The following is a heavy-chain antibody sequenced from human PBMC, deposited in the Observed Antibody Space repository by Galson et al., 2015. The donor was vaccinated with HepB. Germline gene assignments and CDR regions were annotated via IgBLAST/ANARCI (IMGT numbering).Heavy chain of an antibody. J-gene: IGHJ4*02. D-gene: IGHD5-18*01. CDR2: LIGSSAGT. CDR1: GFTFSNYA. Sequence: SLRLSCAASGFTFSNYAMSWVRQAPGKGLEWVSSLIGSSAGTYYTDSAKGRFTISSDNSKNTLYLQLNSLRAGDTATYFCARTLAPYTGFDYWGRGTLVTVSS. V-gene: IGHV3-23*01. CDR3: ARTLAPYTGFDY.